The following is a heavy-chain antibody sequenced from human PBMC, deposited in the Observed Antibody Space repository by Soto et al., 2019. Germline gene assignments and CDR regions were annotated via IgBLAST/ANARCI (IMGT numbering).Heavy chain of an antibody. CDR2: ISPNSGGT. D-gene: IGHD3-22*01. CDR3: ARDSPDTSGYYYEGTYYYHYGMDV. CDR1: GYTFTGNY. Sequence: ASVKVYCKASGYTFTGNYMHWVRQAPGQGLEWMGWISPNSGGTNYAQRFQGRVTLTRDTSISTAYMELSRLTTDDTAVYYCARDSPDTSGYYYEGTYYYHYGMDVWGQGTTVTVSS. J-gene: IGHJ6*02. V-gene: IGHV1-2*02.